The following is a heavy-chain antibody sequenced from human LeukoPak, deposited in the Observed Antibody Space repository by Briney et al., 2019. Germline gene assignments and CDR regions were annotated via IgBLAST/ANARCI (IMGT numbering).Heavy chain of an antibody. V-gene: IGHV1-69*05. J-gene: IGHJ4*02. CDR3: ARSRLVVRDSTFDY. CDR2: IIPIFGTA. CDR1: GGTFSSYA. Sequence: GASVKVSCKASGGTFSSYAISWVRQAPGQGLEWMGGIIPIFGTANYAQKFQGRVTITTDESTSTAYMELSGLRSEDTAVYYCARSRLVVRDSTFDYWGQGTLVTVSS. D-gene: IGHD2-8*02.